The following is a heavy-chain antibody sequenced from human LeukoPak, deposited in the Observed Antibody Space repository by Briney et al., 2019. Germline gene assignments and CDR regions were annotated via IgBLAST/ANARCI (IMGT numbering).Heavy chain of an antibody. CDR2: IYYSGST. CDR3: ARVVPYYYDSSGSIDY. CDR1: GGSISSYY. J-gene: IGHJ4*02. V-gene: IGHV4-59*01. Sequence: PSETLSLTCTVSGGSISSYYWSWIRQPPGKGLEWIGYIYYSGSTNYNPSLKSRVTISVDTSKNQFSLKLSSVTAADTAVYYCARVVPYYYDSSGSIDYWGQGTLVTVSS. D-gene: IGHD3-22*01.